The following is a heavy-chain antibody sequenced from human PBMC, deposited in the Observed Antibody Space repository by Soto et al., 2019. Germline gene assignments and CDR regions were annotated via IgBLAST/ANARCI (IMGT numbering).Heavy chain of an antibody. Sequence: EVQLVESGGGLVKPGGSLRLSCGASGFTFSDAWMNWVRQAPGKGLEWVGHIKSKTDGETTEYAAPVKGRFTISRDDSKNTLYLQMNSLKTEDTAVYYCTTDPGVEVVVDGVNSPFDYWGQGTLVTVSS. D-gene: IGHD2-15*01. CDR3: TTDPGVEVVVDGVNSPFDY. CDR2: IKSKTDGETT. CDR1: GFTFSDAW. J-gene: IGHJ4*02. V-gene: IGHV3-15*07.